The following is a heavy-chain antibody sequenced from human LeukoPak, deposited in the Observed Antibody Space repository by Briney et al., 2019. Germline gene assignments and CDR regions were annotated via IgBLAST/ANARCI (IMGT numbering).Heavy chain of an antibody. D-gene: IGHD4-11*01. Sequence: GGSLRLSCATSGFTFSSYAMSWVRQAPGKGLEWVSAISGSGGSTYYADSVKGRFTISRDNSKNTLYLQMNSLRAEDTAVYYCAKVSRTTVTGLLDYWGQGTLVTVSS. CDR3: AKVSRTTVTGLLDY. V-gene: IGHV3-23*01. CDR2: ISGSGGST. CDR1: GFTFSSYA. J-gene: IGHJ4*02.